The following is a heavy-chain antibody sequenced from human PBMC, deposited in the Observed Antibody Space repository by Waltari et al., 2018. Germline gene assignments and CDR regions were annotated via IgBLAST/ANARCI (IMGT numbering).Heavy chain of an antibody. V-gene: IGHV3-9*01. CDR3: AKGYSSGWYSDAFDI. D-gene: IGHD6-19*01. CDR2: ISWNSGSI. CDR1: GFTFDDYA. J-gene: IGHJ3*02. Sequence: EVQLVESGGGLVQPGRSLRLSCAASGFTFDDYAMHWVLQAQGKGLEWVSGISWNSGSIGYADSVKGRFTISRDNAKNSLYLQMNSLRAEDTALYYCAKGYSSGWYSDAFDIWGQGTMVTVSS.